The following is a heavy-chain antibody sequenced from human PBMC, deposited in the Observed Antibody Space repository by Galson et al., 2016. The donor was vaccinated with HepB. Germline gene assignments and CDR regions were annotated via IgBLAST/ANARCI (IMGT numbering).Heavy chain of an antibody. CDR3: GRRAGDGDAFDV. CDR1: GASVSTHGYS. D-gene: IGHD7-27*01. Sequence: TLSLTCVVSGASVSTHGYSWSWIRQPPGKGLECIGFSHHSGSAYYNPSLKSRVTISVDRSKNEFSLRLNSVTAADTAVYFCGRRAGDGDAFDVWGQGTMATVSS. V-gene: IGHV4-30-2*01. CDR2: SHHSGSA. J-gene: IGHJ3*01.